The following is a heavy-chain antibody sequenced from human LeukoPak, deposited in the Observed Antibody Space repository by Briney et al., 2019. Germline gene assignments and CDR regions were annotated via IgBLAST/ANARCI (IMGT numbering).Heavy chain of an antibody. CDR2: ISGGGGST. V-gene: IGHV3-23*01. Sequence: GGSQRLSCAASGFTFSSYAMSWVRQAPGKGLEWVSAISGGGGSTYYADSVKGRFTISRDNSKNTLYLQMNSLRAEDTAVYYCAKGGYDSSGYYYFDYWGQGTLVTVSS. CDR3: AKGGYDSSGYYYFDY. D-gene: IGHD3-22*01. J-gene: IGHJ4*02. CDR1: GFTFSSYA.